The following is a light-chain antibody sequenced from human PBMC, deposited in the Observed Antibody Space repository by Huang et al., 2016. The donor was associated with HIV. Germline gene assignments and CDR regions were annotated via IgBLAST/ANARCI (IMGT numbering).Light chain of an antibody. V-gene: IGKV2-28*01. J-gene: IGKJ3*01. Sequence: DIVMTQSPLSLAVTPGESASISCCSRQSLLHSNGYNYLDWYLQKRGRSPQLLIYIGSKRASGVPERFSGSGTGTDSTLKISRVEAEDVGVYYCMEALQTPLTFGPGTKVDIK. CDR1: QSLLHSNGYNY. CDR3: MEALQTPLT. CDR2: IGS.